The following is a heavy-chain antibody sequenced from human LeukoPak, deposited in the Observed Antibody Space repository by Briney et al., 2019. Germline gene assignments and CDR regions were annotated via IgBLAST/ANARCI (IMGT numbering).Heavy chain of an antibody. D-gene: IGHD3-16*01. CDR2: TRYNGGSR. CDR3: AKASKLGDYPNDYDSGMDV. J-gene: IGHJ6*02. V-gene: IGHV3-23*01. Sequence: PGGSLRLSCAASAFTFRGDAMRWVRQAPGKGLEWVSGTRYNGGSRFYADSVKGRFTISRDNSKNMLFLQMNSLRAEDTAVYYCAKASKLGDYPNDYDSGMDVWGQGTTVTVSS. CDR1: AFTFRGDA.